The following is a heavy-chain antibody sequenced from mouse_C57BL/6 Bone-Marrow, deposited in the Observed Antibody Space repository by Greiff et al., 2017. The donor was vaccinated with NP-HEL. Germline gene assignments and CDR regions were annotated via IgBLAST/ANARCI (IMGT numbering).Heavy chain of an antibody. CDR2: IHPNSGST. Sequence: QVQLQQPGAELVKPGASVKLSCKASGYTFTSYWMHWVKQRPGQGLKWIGMIHPNSGSTNYNEKFKSKATLTVDKSSSTAYMQLSSLTSEDSAVYYCARKGSTMVNTHWYFDVWGTGTTVTVSS. D-gene: IGHD2-2*01. V-gene: IGHV1-64*01. CDR1: GYTFTSYW. J-gene: IGHJ1*03. CDR3: ARKGSTMVNTHWYFDV.